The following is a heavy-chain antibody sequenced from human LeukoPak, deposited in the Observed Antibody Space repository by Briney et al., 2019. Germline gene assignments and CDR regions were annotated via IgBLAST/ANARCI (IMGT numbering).Heavy chain of an antibody. Sequence: PSETLSLTCTVSGGSISGYNWSWIRQPPGKGLEWIGHIYYSGSTNYNPSLKSRVTISVDTSKNQFSLKMTSVTAADTAVYYCVRHPWRMGSRDYNFDDWGQGTLVTVSS. J-gene: IGHJ4*02. D-gene: IGHD3-16*01. CDR2: IYYSGST. CDR1: GGSISGYN. CDR3: VRHPWRMGSRDYNFDD. V-gene: IGHV4-59*08.